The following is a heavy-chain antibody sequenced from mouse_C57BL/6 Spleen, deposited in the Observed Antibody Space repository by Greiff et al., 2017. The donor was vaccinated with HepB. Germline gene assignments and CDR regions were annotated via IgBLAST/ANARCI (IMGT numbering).Heavy chain of an antibody. Sequence: DVKLQESGAELVRPGASVKLSCTASGFNIKDDYMHWVKQRPEQGLEWIGWIDPENGDTEYASKFQGKATITADTSSNTAYLQLSSLTSEDTAVYYCTYYYGSSYDYFDYWGQGTTLTVSS. J-gene: IGHJ2*01. CDR3: TYYYGSSYDYFDY. CDR1: GFNIKDDY. V-gene: IGHV14-4*01. D-gene: IGHD1-1*01. CDR2: IDPENGDT.